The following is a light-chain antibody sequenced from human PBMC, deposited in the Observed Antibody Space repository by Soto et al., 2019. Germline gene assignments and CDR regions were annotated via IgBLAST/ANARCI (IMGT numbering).Light chain of an antibody. CDR3: QPQNNWPVVT. CDR1: RSISWN. Sequence: TQSTATLSGSPGVPVTLSGRHSRSISWNLARYQQKAGQAPRLLIYGASTRAAGSPQRFSGRGSGTEFTLTIIGRQSEDFATYYCQPQNNWPVVTFGGGTRVEIK. V-gene: IGKV3-15*01. CDR2: GAS. J-gene: IGKJ4*01.